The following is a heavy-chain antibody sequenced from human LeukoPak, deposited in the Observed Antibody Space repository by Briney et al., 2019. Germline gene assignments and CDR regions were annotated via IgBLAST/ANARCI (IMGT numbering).Heavy chain of an antibody. V-gene: IGHV1-69*13. CDR3: ARDRIAATGTFRNKDYYSAMDV. CDR1: GGSFSSYA. D-gene: IGHD6-13*01. Sequence: SVKVSCKASGGSFSSYAISWVRQAPGQGLEWMGGIIPIFGTANYAQKFQGGVTITADGSTSTAYMELSSLRSEDTAVYYCARDRIAATGTFRNKDYYSAMDVWGQGTTVTVSS. CDR2: IIPIFGTA. J-gene: IGHJ6*02.